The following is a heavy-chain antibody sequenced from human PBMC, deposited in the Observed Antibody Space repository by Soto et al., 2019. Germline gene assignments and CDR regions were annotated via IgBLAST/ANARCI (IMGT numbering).Heavy chain of an antibody. CDR1: GFTFDDYA. J-gene: IGHJ6*02. D-gene: IGHD1-7*01. Sequence: EVQLVESGGGLVQPGRSLRLSCAASGFTFDDYAMHWVRQPPGKGLEWVSGINWISGSIAYADSVKGRFTISRDNAKRSLYLQMNSLRPEDTALYYCVKDMGLELCNYYCGMDVWGQGTTVTVSS. CDR3: VKDMGLELCNYYCGMDV. CDR2: INWISGSI. V-gene: IGHV3-9*01.